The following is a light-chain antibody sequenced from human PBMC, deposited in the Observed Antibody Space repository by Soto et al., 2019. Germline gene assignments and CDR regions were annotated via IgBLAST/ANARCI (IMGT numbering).Light chain of an antibody. CDR3: HQVYYYPRT. J-gene: IGKJ1*01. V-gene: IGKV1-9*01. CDR2: GAS. CDR1: QGVRSY. Sequence: IQLTQSPSSLSASVGDRVTITCRASQGVRSYLACFQQRTSKAPKLLIFGASTLQNGVPARFNGGGFGTEFTRTITSLQLKYFATYYYHQVYYYPRTFGQRTKVEIK.